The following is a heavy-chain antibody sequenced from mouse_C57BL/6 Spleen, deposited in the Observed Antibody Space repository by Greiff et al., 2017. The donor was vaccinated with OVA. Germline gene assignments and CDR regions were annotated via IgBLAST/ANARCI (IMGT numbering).Heavy chain of an antibody. Sequence: VQLQQPGAELVKPGASVKLSCKASGYTFTSYWMHWVKQRPGQGLEWIGMIHPNSGSTNYNEKFKSKATLTVDKSSSTAYMQLSSLTSEDSAVYYCARLEDGYYWFAYWGQGTLVTVSA. CDR3: ARLEDGYYWFAY. J-gene: IGHJ3*01. V-gene: IGHV1-64*01. CDR1: GYTFTSYW. CDR2: IHPNSGST. D-gene: IGHD2-3*01.